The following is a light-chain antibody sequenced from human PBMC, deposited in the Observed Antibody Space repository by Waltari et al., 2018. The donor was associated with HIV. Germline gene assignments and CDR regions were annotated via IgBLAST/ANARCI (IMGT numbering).Light chain of an antibody. CDR1: QSVASIY. V-gene: IGKV3-20*01. CDR2: RAS. CDR3: HHYGNSGVT. Sequence: EIVLTQSPGTLSLSPGERVALSCRASQSVASIYLAGYQQQAGQAPRLLIYRASSRPPDIPDRFSGSGSGTDFTLTISRLEPGDCAVYSCHHYGNSGVTLGPGTTVDIK. J-gene: IGKJ3*01.